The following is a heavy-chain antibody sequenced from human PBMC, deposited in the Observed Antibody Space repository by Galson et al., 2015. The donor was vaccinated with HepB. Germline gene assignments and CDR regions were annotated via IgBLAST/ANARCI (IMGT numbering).Heavy chain of an antibody. CDR2: ISSSGSTI. Sequence: SLRLSCAASGFTFSDYYMSWIRQAPGKGLEWVSYISSSGSTIYYADSVKGRFTISRDNAKNSLYLQMNSLRAEDTAVYYCARDRNNYYDSSGYYQWWGQGTLVTVSS. CDR1: GFTFSDYY. J-gene: IGHJ4*02. CDR3: ARDRNNYYDSSGYYQW. D-gene: IGHD3-22*01. V-gene: IGHV3-11*01.